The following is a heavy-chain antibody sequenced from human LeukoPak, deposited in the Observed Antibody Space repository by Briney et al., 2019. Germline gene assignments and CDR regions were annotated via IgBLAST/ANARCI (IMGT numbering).Heavy chain of an antibody. D-gene: IGHD6-13*01. CDR2: INHRGST. Sequence: SETLSLTCAVYGGSFSGYHWSWIRQPPGKGLEWIGEINHRGSTNYNPSLKSRVTISVDTSKNQFSLKLSSVTAADTAVYYWARYTTGIAAAGLDYWGQGTLVTVSS. CDR3: ARYTTGIAAAGLDY. J-gene: IGHJ4*02. CDR1: GGSFSGYH. V-gene: IGHV4-34*01.